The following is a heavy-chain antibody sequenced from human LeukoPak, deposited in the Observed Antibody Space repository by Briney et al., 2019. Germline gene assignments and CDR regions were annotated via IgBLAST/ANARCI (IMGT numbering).Heavy chain of an antibody. V-gene: IGHV1-18*01. J-gene: IGHJ3*02. CDR2: ITSSNGNT. D-gene: IGHD1-26*01. Sequence: ASVKVSCKASGYTFTSHGINWVRQAPGQGLEWTGWITSSNGNTNYAQKLQGRVTMTTDTSTSTAYMELRSLRSDDTAVYYCVTIGATTGGNAFDIWGQGTMVTVSS. CDR3: VTIGATTGGNAFDI. CDR1: GYTFTSHG.